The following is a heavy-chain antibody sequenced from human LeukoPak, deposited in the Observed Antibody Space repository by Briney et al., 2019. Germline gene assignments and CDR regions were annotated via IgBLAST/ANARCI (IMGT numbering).Heavy chain of an antibody. CDR1: GFTLSSYG. J-gene: IGHJ6*03. Sequence: AGGSLRLSCAASGFTLSSYGIHWVRQAPGKGLEWVAFIRYDGSNKYYADSVKGRFTISRDNSKNTLYLQMNSLRSEDTAVYYCAKDGMVTVFYYYYMDVWGKGTTVTVSS. D-gene: IGHD2-21*02. CDR2: IRYDGSNK. CDR3: AKDGMVTVFYYYYMDV. V-gene: IGHV3-30*02.